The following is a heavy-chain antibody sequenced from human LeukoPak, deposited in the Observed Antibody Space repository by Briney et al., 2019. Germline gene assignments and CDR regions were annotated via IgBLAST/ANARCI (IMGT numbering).Heavy chain of an antibody. CDR1: GFTFSSYE. D-gene: IGHD6-25*01. Sequence: GSLRLSCAASGFTFSSYEMNWVRQAPGKGLEWIGEINHSGSTNYNPSLKSRVTVSVDTSKNQIQFSLKLSSVTAADTAVYYCAQGRAAFYWGQGTLVTVSS. CDR2: INHSGST. J-gene: IGHJ4*02. CDR3: AQGRAAFY. V-gene: IGHV4-34*08.